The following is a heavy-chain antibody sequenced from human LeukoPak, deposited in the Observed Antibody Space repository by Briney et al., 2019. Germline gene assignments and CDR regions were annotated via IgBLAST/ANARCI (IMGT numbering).Heavy chain of an antibody. CDR3: AKVMTTVTTPYYYYYYYMDV. Sequence: QPGGSLRLSCAASGFTFSSYGMHWVRQAPGKGLEWVAFIRYDGSNKYYADSVKGRFTISRDNSKNTLYLQMNSLRAEDTAVYYCAKVMTTVTTPYYYYYYYMDVWGKGTTATVSS. D-gene: IGHD4-11*01. CDR1: GFTFSSYG. CDR2: IRYDGSNK. V-gene: IGHV3-30*02. J-gene: IGHJ6*03.